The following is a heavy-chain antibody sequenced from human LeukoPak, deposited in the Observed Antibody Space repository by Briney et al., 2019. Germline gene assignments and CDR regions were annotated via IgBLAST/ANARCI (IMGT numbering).Heavy chain of an antibody. J-gene: IGHJ4*02. D-gene: IGHD1-26*01. CDR1: GFTFSSYS. Sequence: GGSLRLSCAASGFTFSSYSMNWVRQAPGRGLEWVSSISSSSSYIYYADSVEGRFTISRDNAKNSLYLQMNSLRAEDTALYYCAKDMRGSWRYFDYWGQGTLVTVSS. CDR3: AKDMRGSWRYFDY. V-gene: IGHV3-21*04. CDR2: ISSSSSYI.